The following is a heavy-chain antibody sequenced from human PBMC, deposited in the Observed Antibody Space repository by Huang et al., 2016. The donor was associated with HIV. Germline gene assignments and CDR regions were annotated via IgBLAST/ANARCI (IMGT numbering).Heavy chain of an antibody. V-gene: IGHV3-30*02. CDR3: AKGSMANAFDI. CDR2: IRYDGRNK. J-gene: IGHJ3*02. Sequence: QVQLVESGGGVVQPGGSLRFSCAASGFTFSSYGMHWVRQAPGKVLEWVEFIRYDGRNKDYADCVRGRFTISRDNSKNTLYLQVNSLRAEDTAVYYCAKGSMANAFDIWGQGTMVTVSS. D-gene: IGHD3-10*01. CDR1: GFTFSSYG.